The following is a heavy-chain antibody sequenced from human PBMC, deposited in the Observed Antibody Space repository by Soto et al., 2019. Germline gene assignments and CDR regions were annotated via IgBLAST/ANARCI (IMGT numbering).Heavy chain of an antibody. J-gene: IGHJ4*02. Sequence: ESGGGVVQPGRSLRLSCAASGFTFSSYAMHWVRQAPGKGLEWVAVISYDGSNKYYADSVKGRFTISRDNSKNTLYLQMNSLRAEDTAVYYCARWDTAMVTWGQGTLVTVSS. V-gene: IGHV3-30-3*01. CDR2: ISYDGSNK. CDR1: GFTFSSYA. CDR3: ARWDTAMVT. D-gene: IGHD5-18*01.